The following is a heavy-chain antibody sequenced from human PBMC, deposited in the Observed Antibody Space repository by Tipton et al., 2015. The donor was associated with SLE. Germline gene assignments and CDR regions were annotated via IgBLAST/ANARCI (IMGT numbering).Heavy chain of an antibody. Sequence: QLVQSGAEVKKPGSSVKVSCKASGGTFSSYAISWVRQAPGQGLEWMGGIIPIFGTANYAQKLQGRVTMTTDTSTSTAYMELRSLSSDDTAVYYCAGDQGFWSGYLGYWGQGTLVTVSS. CDR3: AGDQGFWSGYLGY. V-gene: IGHV1-69*06. CDR2: IIPIFGTA. J-gene: IGHJ4*02. D-gene: IGHD3-3*01. CDR1: GGTFSSYA.